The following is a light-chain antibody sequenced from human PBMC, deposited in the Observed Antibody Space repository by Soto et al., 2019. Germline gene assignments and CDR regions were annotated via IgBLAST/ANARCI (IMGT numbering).Light chain of an antibody. CDR1: QSVSSSY. CDR2: GAS. Sequence: IVLTQSPAILAFSPGYRATLSCRASQSVSSSYLAWYQHKPGQAPRLLIHGASSRVTGIPDRFSGSGSGTDFTLTITRLEPEDFAVYYCQQYQSLTCGGGTKVDIK. V-gene: IGKV3-20*01. J-gene: IGKJ4*01. CDR3: QQYQSLT.